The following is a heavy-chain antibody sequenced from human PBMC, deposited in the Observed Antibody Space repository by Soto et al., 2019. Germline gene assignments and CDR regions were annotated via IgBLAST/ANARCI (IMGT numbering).Heavy chain of an antibody. Sequence: SETLSLTCTVSGGSISSSSYYWGWIRQPPGKGLEWIGSIYYSGSTYYNPSLRSRVTISVDTSKNQFSLKLSSVTAADTAVYYCATIGDFWSGYYGDFDYWGQGTLVTVSS. CDR3: ATIGDFWSGYYGDFDY. V-gene: IGHV4-39*01. J-gene: IGHJ4*02. D-gene: IGHD3-3*01. CDR1: GGSISSSSYY. CDR2: IYYSGST.